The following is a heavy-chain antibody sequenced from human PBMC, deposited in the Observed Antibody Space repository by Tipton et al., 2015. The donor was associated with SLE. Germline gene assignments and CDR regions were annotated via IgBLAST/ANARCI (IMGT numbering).Heavy chain of an antibody. J-gene: IGHJ3*02. Sequence: SLRLSCAASGFTFSSYGMHWVRQAPGKGLEWVAVIWYDGSNKYYADSVKGRFTISRDNSKNTLYLQMNSLRAEDTAVYYCAKDREAGGAFDIWGQGTMVTVSS. CDR2: IWYDGSNK. D-gene: IGHD3-10*01. CDR3: AKDREAGGAFDI. V-gene: IGHV3-33*06. CDR1: GFTFSSYG.